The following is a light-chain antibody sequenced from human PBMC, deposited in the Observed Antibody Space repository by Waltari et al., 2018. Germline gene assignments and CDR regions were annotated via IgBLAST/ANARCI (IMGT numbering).Light chain of an antibody. CDR2: DVS. V-gene: IGLV2-8*01. Sequence: QSALTQPPSASGSPGQSVTISCTGTASDVGGYRYVSWCQQHPGKAPKLIIFDVSKRPSGVPDRFSGSKSGKTASLTVSGLQAEDEADYYCSSYAGSNNYVFGTGTKVTVL. J-gene: IGLJ1*01. CDR1: ASDVGGYRY. CDR3: SSYAGSNNYV.